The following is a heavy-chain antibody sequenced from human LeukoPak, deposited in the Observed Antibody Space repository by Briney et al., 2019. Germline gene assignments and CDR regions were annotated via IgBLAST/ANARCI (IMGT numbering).Heavy chain of an antibody. V-gene: IGHV3-66*03. CDR3: AKGLYYYDSSGFPA. D-gene: IGHD3-22*01. CDR2: IYSDNT. J-gene: IGHJ5*02. Sequence: GGSLRLSCTVSGFTVSSNSMSWVRQAPGKGLEWVSFIYSDNTHYADYVKGRFTISRDNSKNTLYMQMNSLRAEDTAVYYCAKGLYYYDSSGFPAWGQGTLVTVSS. CDR1: GFTVSSNS.